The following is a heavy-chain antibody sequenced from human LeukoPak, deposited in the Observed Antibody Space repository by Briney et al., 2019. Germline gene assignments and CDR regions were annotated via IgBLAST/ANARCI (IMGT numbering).Heavy chain of an antibody. J-gene: IGHJ3*02. V-gene: IGHV3-21*01. CDR3: ARRRSITLLRGVAMCDEFDI. Sequence: NPGGSLRLSCAASGFTFSSYSMNWVRQAPGKGLEWVSFIYTSASYIYYGDSVKGRFTISRDNAKNSLYLQMNGLRAEDTAVYYCARRRSITLLRGVAMCDEFDIWGQGAMVTVSS. CDR1: GFTFSSYS. CDR2: IYTSASYI. D-gene: IGHD3-10*01.